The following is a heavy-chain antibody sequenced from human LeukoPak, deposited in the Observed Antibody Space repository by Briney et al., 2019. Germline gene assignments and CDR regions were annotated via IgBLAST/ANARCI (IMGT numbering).Heavy chain of an antibody. V-gene: IGHV1-2*02. CDR2: INPNSGGT. Sequence: ASVKVSCKASGYTFTGYYMHWVRQAPGQGLEWMGWINPNSGGTNYAQKFQGRVTMTRDTSISTAYMELSRLRSDDTAVYYCARVLVSNYGEDDYWGQGTLVTVSS. D-gene: IGHD4-11*01. CDR3: ARVLVSNYGEDDY. CDR1: GYTFTGYY. J-gene: IGHJ4*02.